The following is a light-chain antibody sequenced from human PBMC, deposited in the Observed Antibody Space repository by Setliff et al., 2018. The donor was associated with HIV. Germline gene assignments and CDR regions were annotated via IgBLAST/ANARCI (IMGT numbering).Light chain of an antibody. CDR3: SSNTRTGTYV. CDR2: DVS. CDR1: TSVVGGFHY. V-gene: IGLV2-14*03. Sequence: ALTQPASVSGSPGQSITIPCTGGTSVVGGFHYVSWYQQHPGRDPKLIIYDVSYRPPDVSDRFSGSKSGNTASLSISGLRAEDEADYYCSSNTRTGTYVFGAGTKVTVL. J-gene: IGLJ1*01.